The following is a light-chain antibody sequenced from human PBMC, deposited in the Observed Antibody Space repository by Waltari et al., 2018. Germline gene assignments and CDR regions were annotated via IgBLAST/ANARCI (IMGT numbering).Light chain of an antibody. J-gene: IGLJ3*02. Sequence: QSATTQPASVSGSPGQSITISCTGTKRDVGRYNLVSWYQQHPDKAPKLIIYDVTERPSGVSDRLSGSKSGNTASLTISGLQAEDEADYYCCSYAGSFTWVFGGGTKLTVL. CDR2: DVT. CDR1: KRDVGRYNL. V-gene: IGLV2-23*02. CDR3: CSYAGSFTWV.